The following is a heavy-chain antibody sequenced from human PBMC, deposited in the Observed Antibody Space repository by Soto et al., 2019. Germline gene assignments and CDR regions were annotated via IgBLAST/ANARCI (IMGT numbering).Heavy chain of an antibody. CDR2: IYSGGST. J-gene: IGHJ6*03. Sequence: GGSLRLSCAASGFTVSSNYMSWVRQAPGKGLEWVSVIYSGGSTYYADSVKGRFTISRDNSKNTLYLQMNSLRAEDTAVYYCARDKSRTRSGDPLGLYMDVWGKGTTVTVSS. CDR1: GFTVSSNY. D-gene: IGHD3-10*01. CDR3: ARDKSRTRSGDPLGLYMDV. V-gene: IGHV3-66*01.